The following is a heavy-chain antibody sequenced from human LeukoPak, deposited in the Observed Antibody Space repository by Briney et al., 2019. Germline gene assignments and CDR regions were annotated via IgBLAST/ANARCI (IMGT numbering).Heavy chain of an antibody. J-gene: IGHJ6*02. Sequence: SQTLSLTYGISGDSVSNNTAAWNWIRQSPSRGLEWLGSTYYRSRWFNDYAVYVKSRINIKADPSRNQFSLLLNSVTPEDTGVYYCAREGLAPAWIRYDGMDVRGQGTTVSVSS. V-gene: IGHV6-1*01. CDR3: AREGLAPAWIRYDGMDV. CDR2: TYYRSRWFN. CDR1: GDSVSNNTAA. D-gene: IGHD2-2*03.